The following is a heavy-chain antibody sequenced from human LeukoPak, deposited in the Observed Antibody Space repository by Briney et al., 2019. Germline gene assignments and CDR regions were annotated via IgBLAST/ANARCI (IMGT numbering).Heavy chain of an antibody. D-gene: IGHD3-3*01. J-gene: IGHJ5*02. CDR1: GFTVSSNY. CDR3: AKDKRGYDLNWFDP. CDR2: IYSDDSS. V-gene: IGHV3-53*01. Sequence: GGSLRLSCAASGFTVSSNYMSWVRQAPGKGLECVSVIYSDDSSYYADSVKGRFTISRDNSKNTLYLQMNSLRAEDTAVYYCAKDKRGYDLNWFDPWGQGTLVTVSS.